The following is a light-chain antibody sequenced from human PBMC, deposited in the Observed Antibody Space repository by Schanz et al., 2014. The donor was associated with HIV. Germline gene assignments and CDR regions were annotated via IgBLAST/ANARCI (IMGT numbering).Light chain of an antibody. CDR2: END. CDR3: HSSDGLNLGV. Sequence: NFMLTQPHSVSESPGKTVIISCTRSSGSIASAYVQWYQQRSGSAPTTLIYENDQRHSGVPDRFSGSIDSSSNSASLTISGLETDDEADYFCHSSDGLNLGVFGGGTKLTVL. J-gene: IGLJ3*02. V-gene: IGLV6-57*04. CDR1: SGSIASAY.